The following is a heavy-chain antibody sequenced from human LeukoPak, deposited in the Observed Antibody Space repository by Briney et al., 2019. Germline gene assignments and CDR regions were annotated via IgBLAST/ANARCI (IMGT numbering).Heavy chain of an antibody. D-gene: IGHD4-17*01. V-gene: IGHV3-33*01. CDR3: ARESYGDYYGMDV. CDR2: IWYDGSNK. J-gene: IGHJ6*02. Sequence: GVSLRLSCAASGFTFSSYGMHWVRQAPGRGLEWVAVIWYDGSNKYYADSVKGRFTISRDNSKNTLYLQMNSLRAEDTAVYYCARESYGDYYGMDVWGQGTTVTVSS. CDR1: GFTFSSYG.